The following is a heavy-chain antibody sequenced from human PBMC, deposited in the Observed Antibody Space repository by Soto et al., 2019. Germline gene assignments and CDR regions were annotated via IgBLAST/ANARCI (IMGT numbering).Heavy chain of an antibody. Sequence: ESLRLSCAASGFTFSSYAMSWVRQAPGKGLEWVSAISGSGGSTYYADSVKGRFTISRDNSKNTLYLQMNSLRAEDTAVYYCAKGTSSSWYSWAFDPWGQGTLVTVSS. CDR2: ISGSGGST. V-gene: IGHV3-23*01. D-gene: IGHD6-13*01. J-gene: IGHJ5*02. CDR3: AKGTSSSWYSWAFDP. CDR1: GFTFSSYA.